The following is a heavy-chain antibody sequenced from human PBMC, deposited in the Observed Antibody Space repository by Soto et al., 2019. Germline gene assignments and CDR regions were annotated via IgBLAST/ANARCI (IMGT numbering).Heavy chain of an antibody. CDR3: AREYSYGYYYYYGMDV. CDR2: ISSGSGSI. CDR1: GFSFSSYS. D-gene: IGHD5-18*01. Sequence: GGSLRLSCASSGFSFSSYSMNLVRQAPGKGLEWVSSISSGSGSIFYADSLKGRFTISRDNAKNTLYLQMNSLRAEDTAVYYCAREYSYGYYYYYGMDVWGQGTTVTVSS. J-gene: IGHJ6*02. V-gene: IGHV3-21*01.